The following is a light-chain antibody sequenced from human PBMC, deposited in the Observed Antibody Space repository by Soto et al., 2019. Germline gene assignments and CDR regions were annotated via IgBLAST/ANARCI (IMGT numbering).Light chain of an antibody. J-gene: IGKJ2*01. Sequence: EIVLTQSPGTLSLSPGERATLSCRASQSVSNSYLAWYQQKHGQAPRLLIYGASSRATGIPDKFSGSRSGTDFTLNISRLEPEDIVVYYCQQYGTTPRTFGQGTKLEI. CDR3: QQYGTTPRT. V-gene: IGKV3-20*01. CDR1: QSVSNSY. CDR2: GAS.